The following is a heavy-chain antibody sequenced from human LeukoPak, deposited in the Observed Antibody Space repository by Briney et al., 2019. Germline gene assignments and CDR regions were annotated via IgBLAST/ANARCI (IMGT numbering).Heavy chain of an antibody. V-gene: IGHV3-30*04. CDR2: ISYDGSNK. CDR3: ASVRIVVVPAAPDYAFDI. Sequence: PGGSLRLSCAASGFTFSSYAMHWVRQAPGKGLEWVAVISYDGSNKYYADSVKGRFTISRDNSKNTLYLQMNSLRAEDTAVYYCASVRIVVVPAAPDYAFDIWGQGTMVTVSS. D-gene: IGHD2-2*01. J-gene: IGHJ3*02. CDR1: GFTFSSYA.